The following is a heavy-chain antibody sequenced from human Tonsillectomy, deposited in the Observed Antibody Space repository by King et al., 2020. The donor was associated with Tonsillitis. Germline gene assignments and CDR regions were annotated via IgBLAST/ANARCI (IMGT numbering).Heavy chain of an antibody. CDR1: GGIFSNFI. CDR3: ARREDGG. D-gene: IGHD4-23*01. J-gene: IGHJ4*02. CDR2: ITPITDEA. Sequence: QVQLVQSGAEVKTPGSSVKVSCKTSGGIFSNFIINWVRQAPGQGLEWIGRITPITDEAENAQKFQGRVTITADTSTTTAYMELSSLRFDDTAVYYCARREDGGWGQGTQVIVSS. V-gene: IGHV1-69*02.